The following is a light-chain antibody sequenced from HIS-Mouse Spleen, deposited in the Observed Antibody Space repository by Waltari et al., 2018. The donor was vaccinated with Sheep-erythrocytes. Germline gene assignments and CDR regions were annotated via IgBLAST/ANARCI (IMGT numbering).Light chain of an antibody. J-gene: IGKJ1*01. CDR2: LGS. CDR1: QSPLHSNGYNY. CDR3: MQALQTPRT. Sequence: DIVMTQSPLSLPVTPGEPASIPCRPSQSPLHSNGYNYLHWYLQKPGQSPQLLIYLGSNRASGVPDRCSGSGAGTDFKLKISRVEAEDVGVYYCMQALQTPRTFGQGTKVEIK. V-gene: IGKV2-28*01.